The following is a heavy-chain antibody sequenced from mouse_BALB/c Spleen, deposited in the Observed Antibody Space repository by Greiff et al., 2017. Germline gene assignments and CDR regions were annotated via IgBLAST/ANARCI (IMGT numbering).Heavy chain of an antibody. CDR3: AREDYGGAY. CDR1: GFSLTSYG. CDR2: IWAGGST. Sequence: VQVVESGPGLVAPSQSLSITCTVSGFSLTSYGVHWVRQPPGKGLEWLGVIWAGGSTNYNSALMSRLSISKDNSKSQVFLKMNILQTDDTAMYYCAREDYGGAYWGQGTLVTVSA. J-gene: IGHJ3*01. D-gene: IGHD1-1*01. V-gene: IGHV2-9*02.